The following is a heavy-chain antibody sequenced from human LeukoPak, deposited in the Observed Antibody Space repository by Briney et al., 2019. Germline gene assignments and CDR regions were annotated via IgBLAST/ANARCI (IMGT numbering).Heavy chain of an antibody. Sequence: GGSLRLSCAASGFTVSTNCMTWVRQAPGKGLEWVSTIYSGGTTYYADSVKGRFTISRDNSKNTLYLQMNRLRAEDTAVYYCARGVTPDWFDPWGQGTLVTVSS. CDR1: GFTVSTNC. V-gene: IGHV3-66*01. CDR2: IYSGGTT. CDR3: ARGVTPDWFDP. D-gene: IGHD2-21*02. J-gene: IGHJ5*02.